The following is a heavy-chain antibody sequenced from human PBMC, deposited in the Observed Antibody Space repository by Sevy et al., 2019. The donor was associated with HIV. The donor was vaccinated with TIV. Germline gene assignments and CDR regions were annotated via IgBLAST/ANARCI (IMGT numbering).Heavy chain of an antibody. V-gene: IGHV3-21*01. CDR1: GFTFSSYS. CDR3: AREKHCYDSSGYFVFDY. CDR2: ISSSSSYI. Sequence: GGSPRLSCAASGFTFSSYSMNWVRQAPGKGLEWVSSISSSSSYIYYADSVKGRFTISRDNAKNSLYLQMNSLRAEDTAVYYCAREKHCYDSSGYFVFDYWGQGTLVTVSS. D-gene: IGHD3-22*01. J-gene: IGHJ4*02.